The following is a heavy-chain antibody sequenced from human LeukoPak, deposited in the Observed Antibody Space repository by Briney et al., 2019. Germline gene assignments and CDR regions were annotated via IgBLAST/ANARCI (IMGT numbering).Heavy chain of an antibody. Sequence: SETLSLTCTVSGGSVSSGDYYWSWSRQPPGKGLEWIGYIYYSGSTYYNPSLKSRVTISVDTSKNQFSLKLSSVTAADTAVYYCASVTITSAFDIWGQGTVVTVSS. CDR2: IYYSGST. D-gene: IGHD4-17*01. CDR3: ASVTITSAFDI. CDR1: GGSVSSGDYY. J-gene: IGHJ3*02. V-gene: IGHV4-30-4*02.